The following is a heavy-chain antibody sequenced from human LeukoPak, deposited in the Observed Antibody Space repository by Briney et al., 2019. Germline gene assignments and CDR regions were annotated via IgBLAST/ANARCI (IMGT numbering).Heavy chain of an antibody. J-gene: IGHJ4*02. Sequence: ASVKVSCKASGYTFTSYGINWVRQAPGQGLELMGWISAYDAKTKYTQKPQGRVTITTDTSTNTAYMELTSLRSDDTAVYYCARDHPMVRGVIPFDFWGQGTLVTVSS. D-gene: IGHD3-10*01. CDR1: GYTFTSYG. V-gene: IGHV1-18*01. CDR2: ISAYDAKT. CDR3: ARDHPMVRGVIPFDF.